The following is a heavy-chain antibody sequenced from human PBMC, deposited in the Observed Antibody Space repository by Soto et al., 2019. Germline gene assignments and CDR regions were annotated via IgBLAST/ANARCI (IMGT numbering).Heavy chain of an antibody. CDR1: GYSFTSYW. Sequence: GESLKISCKGSGYSFTSYWIGWVRQMPGKGLEWMGIIYPGDSDTRYSPSFQGQVTISADKSISTAYLQWSSLKASDTAVYYCAMDSSGYYGTYYYGMDVWGQGTTVTVSS. CDR2: IYPGDSDT. D-gene: IGHD3-22*01. J-gene: IGHJ6*02. V-gene: IGHV5-51*01. CDR3: AMDSSGYYGTYYYGMDV.